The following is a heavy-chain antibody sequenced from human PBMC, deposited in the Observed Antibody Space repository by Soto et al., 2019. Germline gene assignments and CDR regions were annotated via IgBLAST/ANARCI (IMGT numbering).Heavy chain of an antibody. CDR1: GGSISSYY. CDR2: IYYSGST. CDR3: ARFNWYFDL. J-gene: IGHJ2*01. V-gene: IGHV4-59*08. Sequence: QVQLQESGPGLVKPSETLSLTCTVSGGSISSYYWSWIRQPPGKGLEWIGYIYYSGSTNYNPPLTSRVTTSVATAKNQFSLQPSSVTAADTAVYYCARFNWYFDLWGRGTLVTVSS.